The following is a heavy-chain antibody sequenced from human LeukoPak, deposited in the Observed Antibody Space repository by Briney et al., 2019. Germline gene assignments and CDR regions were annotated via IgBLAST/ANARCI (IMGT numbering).Heavy chain of an antibody. CDR1: GFTFSSYG. CDR2: IWYDGSNK. V-gene: IGHV3-33*01. Sequence: GGSLRLSCAASGFTFSSYGMRWVRQAPGKGLEWVALIWYDGSNKYYADSVKGRFTISRDNAKNTLYLQMNGLRAEDTAVYYCSRSAYYDGSGNYYDYWGQGTLVTVSS. J-gene: IGHJ4*02. CDR3: SRSAYYDGSGNYYDY. D-gene: IGHD3-22*01.